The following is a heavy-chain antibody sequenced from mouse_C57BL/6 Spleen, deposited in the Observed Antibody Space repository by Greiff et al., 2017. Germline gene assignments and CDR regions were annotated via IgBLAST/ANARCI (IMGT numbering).Heavy chain of an antibody. J-gene: IGHJ2*01. V-gene: IGHV1-7*01. CDR2: INPSSGYT. Sequence: VHLVESGAELAKPGASVKLSCKASGYTFTSYWMHWVKQRPGQGLEWIGYINPSSGYTKYNQKFKDKATLTADKSSSTAYMQLSSLTYEDSAVYYCARFDYDGGYYFDDWGQGTTLTVSS. D-gene: IGHD2-4*01. CDR1: GYTFTSYW. CDR3: ARFDYDGGYYFDD.